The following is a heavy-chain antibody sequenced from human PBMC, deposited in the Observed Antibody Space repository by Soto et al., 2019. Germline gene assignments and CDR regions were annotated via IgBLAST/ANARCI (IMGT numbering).Heavy chain of an antibody. Sequence: PTLVNPTETLTLTCTVSGFSLSRADVGVSWIRQPPGKALEWLAHIFSNDETVYSAPLKSRLTIIKDTSKSQVVLIMTNMDPVDTATYYCARISRYGYDFDYWGQGTLVTVSS. D-gene: IGHD5-12*01. CDR3: ARISRYGYDFDY. V-gene: IGHV2-26*02. CDR1: GFSLSRADVG. J-gene: IGHJ4*02. CDR2: IFSNDET.